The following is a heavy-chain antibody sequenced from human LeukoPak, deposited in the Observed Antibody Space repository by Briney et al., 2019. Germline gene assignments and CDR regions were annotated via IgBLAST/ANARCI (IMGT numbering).Heavy chain of an antibody. J-gene: IGHJ4*02. V-gene: IGHV5-51*01. Sequence: GESLKISCKGSGYSFTSYWIGWVRQMPGKGLEWMGIIYPGDSDTRYSPSFQGQVTISADKSISTAYLQWSSLKASDTAMYYCASPGGVKRIPLWSPVLWGQGTLVTVSS. CDR1: GYSFTSYW. D-gene: IGHD5-18*01. CDR2: IYPGDSDT. CDR3: ASPGGVKRIPLWSPVL.